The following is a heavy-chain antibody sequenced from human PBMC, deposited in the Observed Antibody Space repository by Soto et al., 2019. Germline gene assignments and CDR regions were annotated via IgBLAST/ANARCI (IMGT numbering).Heavy chain of an antibody. Sequence: LRLSCAASGFTFRNYAMNWVRQAPGKGLEWVSAISGSGGSTYYADSVKGRFTISRDNSKNTLYVQMNSLRAEDTAVYYCAKEERAERELRHFDYWGQGTLVTVSS. J-gene: IGHJ4*02. D-gene: IGHD1-26*01. CDR3: AKEERAERELRHFDY. CDR1: GFTFRNYA. V-gene: IGHV3-23*01. CDR2: ISGSGGST.